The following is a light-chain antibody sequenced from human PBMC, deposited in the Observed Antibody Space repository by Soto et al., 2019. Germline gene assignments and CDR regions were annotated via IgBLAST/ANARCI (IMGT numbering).Light chain of an antibody. CDR2: KVS. J-gene: IGKJ1*01. CDR1: QSLNDW. V-gene: IGKV1-5*03. Sequence: DIQMTQSPSTLSASVGDRVTITCRASQSLNDWLAWFQQKPGKAPNLLIYKVSNLESGVPSRFSGSGSGTEFTLTTSSLQPVDFATYYCQQYNGYSWAFGQGTQVEIK. CDR3: QQYNGYSWA.